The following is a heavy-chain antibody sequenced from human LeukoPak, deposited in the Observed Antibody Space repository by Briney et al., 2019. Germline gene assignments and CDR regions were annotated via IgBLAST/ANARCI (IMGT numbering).Heavy chain of an antibody. D-gene: IGHD3-22*01. CDR3: ARGVQWLLYYFDY. Sequence: GGSLRLSCAASGFTFSSHWMSWVRQPPGKGLEWVANIKQDGSEKYYVDSVKGRFTISRDNAKNSLYLQMNSLRAEDMAVYYCARGVQWLLYYFDYWGQGTLVTVSS. J-gene: IGHJ4*02. CDR2: IKQDGSEK. V-gene: IGHV3-7*01. CDR1: GFTFSSHW.